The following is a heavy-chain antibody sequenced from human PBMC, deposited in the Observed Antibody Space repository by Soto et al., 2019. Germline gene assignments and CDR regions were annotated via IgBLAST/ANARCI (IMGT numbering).Heavy chain of an antibody. CDR1: GFTFSNAW. CDR3: TTDEKTYYDFWSGPGTYYYYMDV. V-gene: IGHV3-15*01. Sequence: GGSLRLSCAASGFTFSNAWMSWVRQAPGKGLEWVGRIKSKTDGGTTDYAAPVKSRFTISRDDSKNTLYLQMNSLKTEDTAVYYCTTDEKTYYDFWSGPGTYYYYMDVWGKGTTVTVSS. J-gene: IGHJ6*03. D-gene: IGHD3-3*01. CDR2: IKSKTDGGTT.